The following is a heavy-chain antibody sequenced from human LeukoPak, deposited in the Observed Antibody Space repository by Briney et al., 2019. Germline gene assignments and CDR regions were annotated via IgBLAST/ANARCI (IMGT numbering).Heavy chain of an antibody. D-gene: IGHD3-10*01. CDR3: AKDLGGEGGSGFPGY. Sequence: PGGSLRLSCAASGFTFGSYAMSWVRQAPGKGLEWVSAISGSGGDTYYSGNVKGRFTISRGNSKNTLYLQMNSLRADDTAVYYCAKDLGGEGGSGFPGYWGQGTLVTVSS. V-gene: IGHV3-23*01. CDR2: ISGSGGDT. CDR1: GFTFGSYA. J-gene: IGHJ4*02.